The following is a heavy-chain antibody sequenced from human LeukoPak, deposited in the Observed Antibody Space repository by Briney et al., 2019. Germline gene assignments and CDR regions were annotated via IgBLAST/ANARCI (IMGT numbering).Heavy chain of an antibody. CDR3: ARALPTIVGATTPHFDY. J-gene: IGHJ4*02. Sequence: PSQTLSLTCTVSGGSISSYYWSWIRQPPGKGLEWIGYIYYSGSTNYNPSLKSRVTISVDTSKNQFSLKLSSVTAADTAVYYCARALPTIVGATTPHFDYWGQGTLVTVSS. D-gene: IGHD1-26*01. CDR2: IYYSGST. V-gene: IGHV4-59*01. CDR1: GGSISSYY.